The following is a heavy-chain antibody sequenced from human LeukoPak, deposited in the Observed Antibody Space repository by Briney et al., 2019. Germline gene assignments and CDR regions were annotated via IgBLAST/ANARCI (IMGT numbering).Heavy chain of an antibody. CDR2: ISSSSSTI. V-gene: IGHV3-48*01. Sequence: GGSLRLSCAASGFTFGSYSMNWVRQAPGKGLEWVSYISSSSSTIYYADSVKGRFTISRDNAKNSLYLQMNSLRAEDTAVYYCARDKGRIVGATDYWGRGTLVTVSS. CDR1: GFTFGSYS. CDR3: ARDKGRIVGATDY. D-gene: IGHD1-26*01. J-gene: IGHJ4*02.